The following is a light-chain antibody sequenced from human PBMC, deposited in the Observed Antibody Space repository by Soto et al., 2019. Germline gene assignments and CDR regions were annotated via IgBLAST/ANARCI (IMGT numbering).Light chain of an antibody. V-gene: IGKV3-15*01. J-gene: IGKJ1*01. Sequence: EVVLTQSPGTLSLSPGERATLSCRASQIVSGNYLAWYQQKPGQAPRLLIYGASTRATGIPVRFSGSGSGTEFTLTISSLQSEDFAVYYCHQYNYWPTFGQGTKVDIK. CDR1: QIVSGN. CDR3: HQYNYWPT. CDR2: GAS.